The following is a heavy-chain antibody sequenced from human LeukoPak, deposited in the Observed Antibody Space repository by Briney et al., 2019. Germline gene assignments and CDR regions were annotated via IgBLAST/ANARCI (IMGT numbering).Heavy chain of an antibody. CDR3: ARSYGDPSRYFDY. CDR2: IYYSGST. CDR1: GGSITSFY. V-gene: IGHV4-59*08. J-gene: IGHJ4*02. D-gene: IGHD4-17*01. Sequence: SETLSLTCTVSGGSITSFYWSWIRQSPGKGLEWVGYIYYSGSTNYNPSLKSRVTISVDTSKNQFSLKLSSVAAADTAVYYCARSYGDPSRYFDYWGQGTLVTVSS.